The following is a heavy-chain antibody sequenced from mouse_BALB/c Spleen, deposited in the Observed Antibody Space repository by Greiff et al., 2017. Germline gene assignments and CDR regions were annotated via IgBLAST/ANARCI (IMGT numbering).Heavy chain of an antibody. CDR1: GFNIKDTY. V-gene: IGHV14-3*02. J-gene: IGHJ3*01. D-gene: IGHD1-1*01. Sequence: VQLQQSGAELVKPGASVKLSCTASGFNIKDTYMHWVKQRPEQGLEWIGRIDPANGNTKYDPKFQGKATITADTSSNTAYLQLSILTSEDTAVYDCARPYYCGSSAWFAYWGQGTLVTVSA. CDR2: IDPANGNT. CDR3: ARPYYCGSSAWFAY.